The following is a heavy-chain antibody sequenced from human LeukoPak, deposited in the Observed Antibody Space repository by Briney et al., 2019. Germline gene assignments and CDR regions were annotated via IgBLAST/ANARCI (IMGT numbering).Heavy chain of an antibody. Sequence: SETLSLTXAVYGGSFXGXXXXXIRQXPGXXXXXXXXXXXXXSTNYNPSLXSRVTXXXDTSKNQFSLKLSSVTAADTAVYYCARGQIVVVPAATIRRINWFDPWGQGTLVTVSS. J-gene: IGHJ5*02. V-gene: IGHV4-34*01. CDR1: GGSFXGXX. D-gene: IGHD2-2*01. CDR2: XXXXXST. CDR3: ARGQIVVVPAATIRRINWFDP.